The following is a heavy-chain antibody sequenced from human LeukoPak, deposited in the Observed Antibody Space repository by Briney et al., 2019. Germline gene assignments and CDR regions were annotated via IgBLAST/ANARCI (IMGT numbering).Heavy chain of an antibody. Sequence: GESLKISCKCSGYTFTSYWIGWVRQMPGKGLEWMGIIYPGDSESKYNPSLQGQVTISADKSISTVYLQWSSLKASDTAIYYCARIEGSTFDYWGQGTLVTVSS. V-gene: IGHV5-51*01. CDR2: IYPGDSES. CDR3: ARIEGSTFDY. CDR1: GYTFTSYW. J-gene: IGHJ4*02.